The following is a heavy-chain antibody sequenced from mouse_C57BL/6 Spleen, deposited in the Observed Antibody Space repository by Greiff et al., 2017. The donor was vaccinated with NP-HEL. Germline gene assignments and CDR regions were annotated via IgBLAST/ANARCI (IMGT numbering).Heavy chain of an antibody. Sequence: QVQLQQPGAELVMPGASVKLSCKASGYTFTSYWMHWVKQRPGQGLEWIGEIDPSDSYTNYNQKFKGKSTLTVDKSSSTAYMQLSSLTSEDSAVYYGARGGDYGSGYAWFAYWGQGTLVTVSA. V-gene: IGHV1-69*01. CDR3: ARGGDYGSGYAWFAY. CDR1: GYTFTSYW. J-gene: IGHJ3*01. CDR2: IDPSDSYT. D-gene: IGHD1-1*01.